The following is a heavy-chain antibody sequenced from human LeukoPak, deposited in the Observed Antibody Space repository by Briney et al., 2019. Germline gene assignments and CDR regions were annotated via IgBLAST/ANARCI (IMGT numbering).Heavy chain of an antibody. CDR2: IYYSGST. Sequence: SETLSLTCTVSGGSISSYYWSWIRQPPGKGLEWIGYIYYSGSTNYNPSLKNRVTISVDTSKNQFSLKLSSVTAADTAVYYCARAAGTRGGAFDIWGQGTMVTVSS. J-gene: IGHJ3*02. CDR3: ARAAGTRGGAFDI. D-gene: IGHD6-13*01. CDR1: GGSISSYY. V-gene: IGHV4-59*08.